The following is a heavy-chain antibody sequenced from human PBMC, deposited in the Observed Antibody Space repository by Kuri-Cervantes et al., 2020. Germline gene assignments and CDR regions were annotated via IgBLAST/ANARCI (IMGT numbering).Heavy chain of an antibody. V-gene: IGHV3-48*02. Sequence: GESLKISCAASGFTFSSYSMNWVRQAPGKGLGWVSYISSSSSTIYYADSVKGRFTISRDNAKNSLYLQMNSLRDEDTAVYYCAKTGPYSGSYYDMIDYWGQGTLVTVSS. CDR3: AKTGPYSGSYYDMIDY. CDR2: ISSSSSTI. J-gene: IGHJ4*02. CDR1: GFTFSSYS. D-gene: IGHD1-26*01.